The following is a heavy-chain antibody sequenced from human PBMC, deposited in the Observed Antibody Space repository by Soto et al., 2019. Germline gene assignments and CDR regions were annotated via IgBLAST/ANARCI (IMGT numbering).Heavy chain of an antibody. V-gene: IGHV4-34*01. CDR1: GGFVSSGSYY. J-gene: IGHJ3*02. Sequence: QVQLQQWGAGLLKPSETLSLTCAVYGGFVSSGSYYWIWIRQPPGKGLEWIGEMSHSGGTHFNPSRQSRVTISVDTTKHQFSLKMSSVTAADTALYYCARVERGTATPVVDAFDIWGPGTMFTVSS. CDR2: MSHSGGT. D-gene: IGHD2-21*02. CDR3: ARVERGTATPVVDAFDI.